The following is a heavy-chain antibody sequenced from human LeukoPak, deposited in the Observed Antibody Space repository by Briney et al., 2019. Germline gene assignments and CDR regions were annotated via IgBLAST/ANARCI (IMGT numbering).Heavy chain of an antibody. Sequence: GGSLRLSCAASGFNFSGYYMNRIRQAPGKGLEWVSYISSSTSRIYYADSVKGRFTISRDNAKKSLYLQMNSLRAEDTAVYYCAREGYGDYSYWYFDLWGRGTLVTVSS. D-gene: IGHD4-17*01. CDR1: GFNFSGYY. CDR2: ISSSTSRI. J-gene: IGHJ2*01. CDR3: AREGYGDYSYWYFDL. V-gene: IGHV3-11*04.